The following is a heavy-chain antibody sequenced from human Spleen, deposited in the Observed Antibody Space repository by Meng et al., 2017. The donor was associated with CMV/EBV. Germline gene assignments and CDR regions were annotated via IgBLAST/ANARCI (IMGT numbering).Heavy chain of an antibody. CDR3: ARGRQWLNYYYGMDV. D-gene: IGHD6-19*01. CDR1: GFTFSSYE. V-gene: IGHV3-48*03. CDR2: ISVGDDSR. Sequence: GGSLRLSCAASGFTFSSYEMNWVRQAPGKGLEWISYISVGDDSRFYADSVKGRFTISRDSAKNSLYLQMNSLRAEDTAVYYCARGRQWLNYYYGMDVWGQGTTVTVSS. J-gene: IGHJ6*02.